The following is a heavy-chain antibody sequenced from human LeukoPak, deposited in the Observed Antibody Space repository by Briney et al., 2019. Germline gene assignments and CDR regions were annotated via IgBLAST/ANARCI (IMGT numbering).Heavy chain of an antibody. CDR3: ARGASRSFDY. D-gene: IGHD6-6*01. Sequence: ASVTVSCKTSGYTFTSYDINWVRQATGQGLEWMGVMNTNSGNTGYAQRFRGRVTITRNTSISTAYMELSSLRSEDTAVYYCARGASRSFDYWGQGALVTVSS. J-gene: IGHJ4*02. CDR1: GYTFTSYD. V-gene: IGHV1-8*03. CDR2: MNTNSGNT.